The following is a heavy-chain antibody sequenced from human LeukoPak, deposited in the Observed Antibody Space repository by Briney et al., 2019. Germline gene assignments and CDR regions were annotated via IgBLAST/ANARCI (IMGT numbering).Heavy chain of an antibody. Sequence: PGGSLRLSCAASGFSVSNNYMSWVRQAPGKGLEGVSVIYSRGATYYADSVKGRFTISRDNSKNTLYLQMNSLRAEDTAVYFCARGYCSGDSCYPAPFDYWGQGSLVTVSS. CDR1: GFSVSNNY. CDR2: IYSRGAT. V-gene: IGHV3-53*01. D-gene: IGHD2-15*01. CDR3: ARGYCSGDSCYPAPFDY. J-gene: IGHJ4*02.